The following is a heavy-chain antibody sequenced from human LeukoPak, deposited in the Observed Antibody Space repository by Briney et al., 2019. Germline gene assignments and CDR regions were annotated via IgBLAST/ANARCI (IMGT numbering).Heavy chain of an antibody. CDR2: IYYSGST. V-gene: IGHV4-59*01. J-gene: IGHJ5*02. CDR1: GGSISSYY. D-gene: IGHD6-13*01. Sequence: PSETLSLTCTVSGGSISSYYWSWIRQPPGKGLEWIGYIYYSGSTNYNPSLKGRVTISVDTSKNQFSLKLSSVTAADTAVYYCARVAAAAGIINWFDPWGQGTLVTVSS. CDR3: ARVAAAAGIINWFDP.